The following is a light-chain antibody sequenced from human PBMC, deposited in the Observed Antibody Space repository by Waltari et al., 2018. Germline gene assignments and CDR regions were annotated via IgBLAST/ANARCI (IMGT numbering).Light chain of an antibody. V-gene: IGLV3-19*01. CDR2: GKN. J-gene: IGLJ3*02. CDR1: SLRSYY. CDR3: NSRDSSGNHWV. Sequence: SSELTQDPAVSVALGQTVRITCQGDSLRSYYASWYQQKPGQAPVLVIHGKNNRPSGIPDRFSGSSSGNTASLTITGVQAEDEADYYCNSRDSSGNHWVFGGGTKLTVL.